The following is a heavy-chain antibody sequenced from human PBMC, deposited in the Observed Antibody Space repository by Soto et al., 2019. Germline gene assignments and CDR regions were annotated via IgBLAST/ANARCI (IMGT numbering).Heavy chain of an antibody. J-gene: IGHJ6*02. CDR3: ARDLGGYIVVVPAAPPGSGMDV. Sequence: GGSLRLSCAASGFTFSSYSMNWVRQAPGKGLEWVSYISSSSSTIYYADSVKGRFTISRDNAKNSLYLQMNSLRDEDTAVYYCARDLGGYIVVVPAAPPGSGMDVWGQGTTVTVS. CDR1: GFTFSSYS. V-gene: IGHV3-48*02. D-gene: IGHD2-2*01. CDR2: ISSSSSTI.